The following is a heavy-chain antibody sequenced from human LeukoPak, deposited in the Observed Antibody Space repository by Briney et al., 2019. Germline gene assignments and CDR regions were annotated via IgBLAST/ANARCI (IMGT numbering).Heavy chain of an antibody. CDR3: ARVSYDSSGYRGFLGIFDY. V-gene: IGHV4-59*01. CDR2: IYYSGST. CDR1: GGSISSYY. Sequence: PSETLSLTCTVSGGSISSYYWNWIRQPAGKGLERLGYIYYSGSTNYNPSLKSRVTISVDTSKNQFSLKLSSVTAADTAGYYCARVSYDSSGYRGFLGIFDYWGQGTLVTVSS. D-gene: IGHD3-22*01. J-gene: IGHJ4*02.